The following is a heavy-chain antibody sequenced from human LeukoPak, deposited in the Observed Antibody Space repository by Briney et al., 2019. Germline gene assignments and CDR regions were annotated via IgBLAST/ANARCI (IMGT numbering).Heavy chain of an antibody. CDR2: INPSGGST. D-gene: IGHD5-24*01. CDR1: GYTFTSYY. J-gene: IGHJ6*02. CDR3: ARDVGWLEETAYYYYYGMDV. V-gene: IGHV1-46*01. Sequence: ASVKVSCKASGYTFTSYYMHWVRQAPGQGVEGMGIINPSGGSTSYAQKFQGRVTMTRDTSTSTVYMELSSLRSEDTAVYYCARDVGWLEETAYYYYYGMDVWGQGTTVTVSS.